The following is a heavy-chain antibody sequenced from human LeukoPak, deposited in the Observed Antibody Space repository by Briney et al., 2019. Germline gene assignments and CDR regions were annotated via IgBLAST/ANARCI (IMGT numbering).Heavy chain of an antibody. J-gene: IGHJ3*02. CDR1: GGSISSYY. D-gene: IGHD1-14*01. CDR2: IYYSGST. CDR3: ARHNSSGSSAFDI. Sequence: PSETLSLTCTVSGGSISSYYWSWIRQPPGKGLEWIGYIYYSGSTNYNPSLKSRVTISVDTSKNQFSLKLSSVTAADTAVYYCARHNSSGSSAFDIWGQGTMVTVSS. V-gene: IGHV4-59*08.